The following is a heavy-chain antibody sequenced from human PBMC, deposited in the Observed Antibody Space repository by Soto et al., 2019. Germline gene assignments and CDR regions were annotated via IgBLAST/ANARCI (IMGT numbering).Heavy chain of an antibody. CDR1: GGSFSGYY. CDR2: INHSGST. V-gene: IGHV4-34*01. D-gene: IGHD3-10*01. CDR3: ASGGQSGYYYYGMDV. Sequence: PSETLSLTCAVYGGSFSGYYWSWIRQPPGKGLEWIGEINHSGSTNYNPSLKSRVTISVDTSKNQFSLKLSSVTAADTAVYYCASGGQSGYYYYGMDVWGQGTTVTVS. J-gene: IGHJ6*02.